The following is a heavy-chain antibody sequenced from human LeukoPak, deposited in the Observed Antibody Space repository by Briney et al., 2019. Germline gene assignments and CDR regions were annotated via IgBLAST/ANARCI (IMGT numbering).Heavy chain of an antibody. J-gene: IGHJ4*02. CDR1: GFTFSSYA. CDR3: VKDSGWRAPTLDY. Sequence: GGSLRLSCSASGFTFSSYAMHWVRQAPGKGLEYVSAISSNGGSAYYADSVKGRFTISRDNSKNTLYLQMSSLRAEDTAVYYCVKDSGWRAPTLDYWGQGTLVTVSS. CDR2: ISSNGGSA. V-gene: IGHV3-64D*06. D-gene: IGHD6-19*01.